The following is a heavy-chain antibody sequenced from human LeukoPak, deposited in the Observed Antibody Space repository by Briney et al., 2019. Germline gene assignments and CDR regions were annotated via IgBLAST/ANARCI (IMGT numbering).Heavy chain of an antibody. CDR2: IKQDGSEK. V-gene: IGHV3-7*01. CDR1: GFTFSSYW. J-gene: IGHJ4*02. Sequence: GGSLRLSCAASGFTFSSYWRSWVRQAPGKGLEWVANIKQDGSEKYYVDSVKGRFTISRDNAKNSLYLQMNSLRAEDTAVYYCASEGILDYFDYWGQGTLVTVSS. CDR3: ASEGILDYFDY. D-gene: IGHD2/OR15-2a*01.